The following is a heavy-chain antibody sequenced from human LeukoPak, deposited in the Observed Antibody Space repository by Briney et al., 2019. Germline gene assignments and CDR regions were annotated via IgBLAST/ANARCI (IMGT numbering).Heavy chain of an antibody. CDR2: IIPIFGTA. D-gene: IGHD2-2*01. V-gene: IGHV1-69*13. J-gene: IGHJ5*02. CDR3: AREQYQLLLYNWFDP. Sequence: GASVKVSCKASGGTFSSYAISWVRQAPGQGLEWMGGIIPIFGTANYAQKFQGRVTITADESTGTAYMELSSLRSEDTAVYYCAREQYQLLLYNWFDPWGQGTLVTVSS. CDR1: GGTFSSYA.